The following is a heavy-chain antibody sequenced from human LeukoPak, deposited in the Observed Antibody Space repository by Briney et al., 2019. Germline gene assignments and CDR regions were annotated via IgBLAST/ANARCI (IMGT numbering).Heavy chain of an antibody. CDR2: IRYDGSNK. D-gene: IGHD3-3*01. CDR1: GFTFSSYG. J-gene: IGHJ3*02. Sequence: GGSLRLSCAASGFTFSSYGMHWVRQAPGKGLEWVAFIRYDGSNKYYADSVKGRFTISRDNSKNTLYLQMNSLRAEDTAVYYCAKSHYDFWSGYSHDAFDIWGQGTMVTVSS. V-gene: IGHV3-30*02. CDR3: AKSHYDFWSGYSHDAFDI.